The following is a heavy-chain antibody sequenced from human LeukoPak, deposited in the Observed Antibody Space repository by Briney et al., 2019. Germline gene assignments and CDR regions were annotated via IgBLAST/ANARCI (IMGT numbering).Heavy chain of an antibody. CDR1: GYSFIHYW. D-gene: IGHD4-23*01. CDR3: ARSTPVVTFNWFDS. CDR2: IYPGDSDT. V-gene: IGHV5-51*01. J-gene: IGHJ5*01. Sequence: GESLKISCKGSGYSFIHYWIGWVRQMPGKGLEWMGIIYPGDSDTRYSPSFQGQVTISADKSINTAYLQWSSLRASDSAIYYCARSTPVVTFNWFDSWGQGTLVTVSS.